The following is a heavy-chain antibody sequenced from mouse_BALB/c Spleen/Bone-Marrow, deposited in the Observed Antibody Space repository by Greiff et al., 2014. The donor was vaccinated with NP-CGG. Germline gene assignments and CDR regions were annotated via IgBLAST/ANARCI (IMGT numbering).Heavy chain of an antibody. CDR2: IRRKSNNYAT. D-gene: IGHD2-3*01. CDR3: VRSDDGCFAY. V-gene: IGHV10-1*02. Sequence: EVLLVESGGGLVQPKGSLKLSCAASGFTFNTYAMNWVRQAPGKGLEWVARIRRKSNNYATYYADSVKDRFTVSRDDSQNMLFLQMNNLKTEDTARYYCVRSDDGCFAYWGQGTLVTVSA. J-gene: IGHJ3*01. CDR1: GFTFNTYA.